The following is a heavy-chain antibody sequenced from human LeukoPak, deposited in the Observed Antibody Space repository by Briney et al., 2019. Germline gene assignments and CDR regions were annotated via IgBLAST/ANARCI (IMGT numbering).Heavy chain of an antibody. D-gene: IGHD3-9*01. CDR3: ARDVVRYFDSLLSDYYYGMDV. CDR1: DGSTTGYY. J-gene: IGHJ6*02. Sequence: SETLSLTCSVSDGSTTGYYWSWIRQPPGKGLEWIAYVYYTGRTLYNPFLESRVTISVDTSKTQFSLKLSSVTAVDTAVYYCARDVVRYFDSLLSDYYYGMDVWGQGTTVTVSS. CDR2: VYYTGRT. V-gene: IGHV4-59*12.